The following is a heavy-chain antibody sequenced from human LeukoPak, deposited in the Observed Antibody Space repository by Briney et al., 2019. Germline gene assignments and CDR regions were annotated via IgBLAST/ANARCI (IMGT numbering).Heavy chain of an antibody. CDR2: IYSGGST. V-gene: IGHV3-53*01. D-gene: IGHD6-19*01. CDR1: GFTVSSNY. CDR3: ARDGAGSGWYYFDY. Sequence: PGGSLRLSCAASGFTVSSNYMSWVRQAPGKGLEWVSVIYSGGSTYYADSVKGRFTISRDNSKNTLYLQMNSLRAEDTAVYYCARDGAGSGWYYFDYWGQGTLVTVSS. J-gene: IGHJ4*02.